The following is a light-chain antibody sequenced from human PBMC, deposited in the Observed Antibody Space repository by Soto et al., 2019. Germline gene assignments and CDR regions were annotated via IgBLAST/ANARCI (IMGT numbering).Light chain of an antibody. CDR2: NNI. Sequence: QLVLTQPPSASGTPGQRVTISCSGSSSNIGTNAVNWYQQLPGTAPKLLIYNNIQRPSGVPDRFSGSKSDTSASLAIRGLRSENEADYFCAAWDDSLSRVVFGGGTKLTVL. CDR1: SSNIGTNA. V-gene: IGLV1-47*02. CDR3: AAWDDSLSRVV. J-gene: IGLJ3*02.